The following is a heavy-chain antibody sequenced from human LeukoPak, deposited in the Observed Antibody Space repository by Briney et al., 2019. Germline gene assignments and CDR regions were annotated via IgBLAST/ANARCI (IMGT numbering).Heavy chain of an antibody. D-gene: IGHD3-3*01. CDR3: ARGRSGFWSGYLATSYGVDV. V-gene: IGHV1-18*01. CDR1: GYTFTSYG. J-gene: IGHJ6*02. CDR2: ISAYNGNT. Sequence: ASVKVSCKASGYTFTSYGISWVRQAPGQGLEWMGWISAYNGNTNYAQELQGRVIMTTDTSTSTAYMELRSLRSDDTAVYYCARGRSGFWSGYLATSYGVDVWGQGTTVTVSS.